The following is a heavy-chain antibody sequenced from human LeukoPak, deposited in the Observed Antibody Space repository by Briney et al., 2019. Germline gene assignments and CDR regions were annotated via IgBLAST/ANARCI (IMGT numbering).Heavy chain of an antibody. D-gene: IGHD2-21*01. Sequence: PSETLSLTCTVSGGSISSYYWSWIRQPPGKGLEWIGYIYYSGSTNYNPSLKSRVTISVDTSKNQFSLKLSSVTAADTALYYCARVGYYPDYYMDVWGKGTTVTVSS. J-gene: IGHJ6*03. CDR2: IYYSGST. CDR1: GGSISSYY. CDR3: ARVGYYPDYYMDV. V-gene: IGHV4-59*08.